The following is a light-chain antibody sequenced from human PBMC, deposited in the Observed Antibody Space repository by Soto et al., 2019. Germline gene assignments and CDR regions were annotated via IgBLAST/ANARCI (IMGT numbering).Light chain of an antibody. V-gene: IGLV2-11*01. CDR3: CSYSGSYTHV. CDR2: DVS. J-gene: IGLJ1*01. CDR1: SSDVGGYNY. Sequence: QSALTQPHSVSGSPGQSVPISCTGTSSDVGGYNYVSWYQHHPGKAPKLIIYDVSDRPSGVPYRFSGSKSGNTGNTAALTISVFQAEDEADYYCCSYSGSYTHVFGSGTKVTVL.